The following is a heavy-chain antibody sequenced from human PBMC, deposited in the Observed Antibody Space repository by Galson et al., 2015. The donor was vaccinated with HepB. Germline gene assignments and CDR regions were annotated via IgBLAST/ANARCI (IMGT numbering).Heavy chain of an antibody. J-gene: IGHJ4*02. CDR2: IGSGDHK. CDR1: GFTFSPYG. V-gene: IGHV3-21*01. CDR3: ARDYASWSRDY. D-gene: IGHD6-13*01. Sequence: SLRLSCAASGFTFSPYGMTWVRQAPGKGLEWVSTIGSGDHKFYPDSLKGRFTISKDNDKNSVYLQMTGLSAEDTAVYYSARDYASWSRDYWGQGTLVTVSS.